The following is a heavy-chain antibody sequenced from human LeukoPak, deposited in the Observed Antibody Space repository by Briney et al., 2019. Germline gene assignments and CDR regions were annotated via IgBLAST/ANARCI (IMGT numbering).Heavy chain of an antibody. CDR2: MNPNSGNT. D-gene: IGHD3-22*01. Sequence: ASVKVSCKASGYTFTSYDINWVRQATGQGLEWMGWMNPNSGNTGYAQKFQGRVTMTRNTSISTAYMELSSLRSEDTAVYYCAREPAYYYDSSGYMAPYYFDYWGQGTLVTVSS. CDR3: AREPAYYYDSSGYMAPYYFDY. J-gene: IGHJ4*02. V-gene: IGHV1-8*01. CDR1: GYTFTSYD.